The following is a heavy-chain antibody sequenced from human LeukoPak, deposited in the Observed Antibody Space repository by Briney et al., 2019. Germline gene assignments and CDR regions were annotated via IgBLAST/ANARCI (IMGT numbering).Heavy chain of an antibody. CDR1: GFTFSSYA. Sequence: GGSLRLSCAASGFTFSSYAMSWVRQAPGKGLEWVSAISGSGGSTYYADPVKGRFTISRDNAKNSLYLQMNSLRAEDTAVFYCARGGARSSSYYYYGMDVWGLGTTVTVSS. CDR3: ARGGARSSSYYYYGMDV. V-gene: IGHV3-23*01. D-gene: IGHD6-13*01. J-gene: IGHJ6*02. CDR2: ISGSGGST.